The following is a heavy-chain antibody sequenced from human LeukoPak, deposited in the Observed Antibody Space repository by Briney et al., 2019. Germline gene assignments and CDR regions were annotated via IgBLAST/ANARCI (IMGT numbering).Heavy chain of an antibody. CDR2: INHSGST. J-gene: IGHJ4*02. V-gene: IGHV4-34*01. Sequence: SETLSLTCAVYGGSFSGYYWSWIRQPPGKGLGWIGEINHSGSTNYNPSLKSRVTISVDTSKNQFSLKLSSVTAADTAVYYCARGWIGTVTTLYYFDYWGQGTLVTVSS. D-gene: IGHD4-17*01. CDR1: GGSFSGYY. CDR3: ARGWIGTVTTLYYFDY.